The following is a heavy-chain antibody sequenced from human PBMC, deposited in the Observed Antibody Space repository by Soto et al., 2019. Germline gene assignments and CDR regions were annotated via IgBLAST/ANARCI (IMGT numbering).Heavy chain of an antibody. Sequence: GGSLRLSCAASGFTFSSYSMNWVRQAPGKGLEWVSSISSSSSYIYYADSVKGRFTISRDNAKNSLYLQMNSLRAEDTAVYYCARDLSIVDTAMPDYWGQGTLVTVSS. CDR2: ISSSSSYI. D-gene: IGHD5-18*01. CDR1: GFTFSSYS. CDR3: ARDLSIVDTAMPDY. J-gene: IGHJ4*02. V-gene: IGHV3-21*01.